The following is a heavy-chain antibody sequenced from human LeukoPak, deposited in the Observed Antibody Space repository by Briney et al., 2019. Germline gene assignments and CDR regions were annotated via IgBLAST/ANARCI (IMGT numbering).Heavy chain of an antibody. CDR3: ARGSELLFVEATIDY. J-gene: IGHJ4*02. V-gene: IGHV1-8*01. D-gene: IGHD2-2*01. CDR1: GYTFTIYD. CDR2: MNPNRVNP. Sequence: ASVKVSCMASGYTFTIYDINWVRQATGQGLEWMGWMNPNRVNPGYAQKFQGRATMTRNTSISTAYMELSSLRSEDTAVYYCARGSELLFVEATIDYWGQGTLVTVSS.